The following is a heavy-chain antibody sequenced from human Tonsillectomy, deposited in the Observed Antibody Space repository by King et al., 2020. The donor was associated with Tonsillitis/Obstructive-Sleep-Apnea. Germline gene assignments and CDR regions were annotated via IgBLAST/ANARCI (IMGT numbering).Heavy chain of an antibody. CDR3: ARARRDDFWSGYYSPSIDY. D-gene: IGHD3-3*01. V-gene: IGHV4-34*01. J-gene: IGHJ4*02. CDR1: GGSFSGYY. Sequence: VQLQQWGAGLLKPSETLSLTCAVYGGSFSGYYCSWIRQPPGKGLEWIGEINHSGSTNYNPSLKSRVTISVDTSKNQFSLKLSSVTAADTAVYYCARARRDDFWSGYYSPSIDYWGQGTLVTVSS. CDR2: INHSGST.